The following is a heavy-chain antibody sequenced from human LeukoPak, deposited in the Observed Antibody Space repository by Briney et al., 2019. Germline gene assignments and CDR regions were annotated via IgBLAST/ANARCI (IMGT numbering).Heavy chain of an antibody. J-gene: IGHJ4*02. CDR3: AQRGYSGYGSPYY. D-gene: IGHD5-12*01. CDR1: GFTFSSYG. CDR2: IRYDGSNK. Sequence: PGGSLRLSCAASGFTFSSYGMHWIRQAPGKGLEWVAFIRYDGSNKYYADSVKGRFTISRDNSKNTLYLQMNSLRAEDTAVYYCAQRGYSGYGSPYYWGQGTLVTVSS. V-gene: IGHV3-30*02.